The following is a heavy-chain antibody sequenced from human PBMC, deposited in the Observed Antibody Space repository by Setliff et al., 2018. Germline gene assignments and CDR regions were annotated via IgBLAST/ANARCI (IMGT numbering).Heavy chain of an antibody. CDR3: ARRTEYYNFWSGYYDY. D-gene: IGHD3-3*01. Sequence: SETLSLTCAVYGGSFSGYYWSWIRQPPGKGLEWIGEINHSGSTNYNPSLKSRVTISVDTSKNQFSLKLSSVTAADTAVYYCARRTEYYNFWSGYYDYWGQGTLVTVPS. V-gene: IGHV4-34*01. CDR2: INHSGST. CDR1: GGSFSGYY. J-gene: IGHJ4*02.